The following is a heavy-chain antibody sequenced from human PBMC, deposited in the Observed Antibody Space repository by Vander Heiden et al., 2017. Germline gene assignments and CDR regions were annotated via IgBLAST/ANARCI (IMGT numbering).Heavy chain of an antibody. CDR1: RGPVRSSACF. J-gene: IGHJ2*01. V-gene: IGHV4-39*01. CDR3: ARHDSGLWYFDL. CDR2: IFYAGNT. D-gene: IGHD3-10*01. Sequence: QLQLQASGPGPVRPSETLSLTCSVSRGPVRSSACFCAWIRQPPGKGLGWIASIFYAGNTFYNPSLKSRVSISVDMPSDQFSLKLTSVIASDTAVYYCARHDSGLWYFDLWGRGTLVTVSS.